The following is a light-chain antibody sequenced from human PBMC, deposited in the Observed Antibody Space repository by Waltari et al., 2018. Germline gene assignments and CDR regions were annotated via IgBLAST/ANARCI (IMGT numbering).Light chain of an antibody. CDR2: SGS. V-gene: IGKV2-28*01. CDR1: QSLLHSNGYNY. CDR3: MQALQTPFT. J-gene: IGKJ3*01. Sequence: DIEMTQSPLSLPVTPGAPASISCRSSQSLLHSNGYNYLDWYLQKPGQSPQLLIYSGSNRASGVPDRFSGSGSGTDFTLKISRVEAEDVGVYYCMQALQTPFTFGPGTKVDIK.